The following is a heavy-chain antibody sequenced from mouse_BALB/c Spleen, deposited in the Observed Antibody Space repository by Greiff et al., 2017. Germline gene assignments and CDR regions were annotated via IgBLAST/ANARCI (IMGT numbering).Heavy chain of an antibody. J-gene: IGHJ4*01. CDR3: ARGMVTVYYYAMDY. CDR1: GYTFTSYV. CDR2: INPYNDGT. Sequence: EVQLQQSGPELVKPGASVKMSCKASGYTFTSYVMHWVKQKPGQGLEWIGYINPYNDGTKYNEKFKGKATLTSDKSSSTAYMELSSLTSEDSAVYYCARGMVTVYYYAMDYWGQGTSVTVSS. D-gene: IGHD2-3*01. V-gene: IGHV1-14*01.